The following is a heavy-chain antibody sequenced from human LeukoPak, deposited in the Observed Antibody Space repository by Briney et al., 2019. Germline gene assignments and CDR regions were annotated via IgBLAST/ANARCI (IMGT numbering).Heavy chain of an antibody. Sequence: GGSLRLSCAASEFTFSSFSMNRVRQAPGKGLEWVSYINSDSSTIYYADSVKGRFTISRDNAKNSLYLQMNSLRAEDTAVYFCARVVVAALPPGHYAFDIWGQGTMVTVSS. V-gene: IGHV3-48*04. CDR3: ARVVVAALPPGHYAFDI. CDR1: EFTFSSFS. J-gene: IGHJ3*02. CDR2: INSDSSTI. D-gene: IGHD2-15*01.